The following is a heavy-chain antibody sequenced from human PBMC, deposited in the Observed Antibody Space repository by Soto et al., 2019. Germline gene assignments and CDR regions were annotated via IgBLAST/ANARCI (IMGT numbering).Heavy chain of an antibody. CDR3: AIHYSRSSRWYDP. J-gene: IGHJ5*02. CDR2: ISAYNGNT. V-gene: IGHV1-18*01. Sequence: QVQLVQSGAEVKKPGASVKVSCKVSGHSFTSYGISWVRQAPGQGLEWMGWISAYNGNTNYAQNLQGRVTMTTDTSTYTAYMELRSLRSDDTAVYYWAIHYSRSSRWYDPWGQGTLVTVSS. D-gene: IGHD6-6*01. CDR1: GHSFTSYG.